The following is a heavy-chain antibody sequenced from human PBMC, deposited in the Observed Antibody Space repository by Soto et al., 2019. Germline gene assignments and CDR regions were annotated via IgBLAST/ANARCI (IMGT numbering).Heavy chain of an antibody. CDR3: AGSSIEAPSGRY. J-gene: IGHJ4*02. V-gene: IGHV4-59*01. CDR2: IYYSGNT. D-gene: IGHD6-6*01. Sequence: QVQLQESGPGLVKPSETLSLTCTVSGGSISSFYWTWIRQPPGKGLEWIRYIYYSGNTNYNPSLKSRVTISVDPSKNQFSLKLSSVTAADTAVYYCAGSSIEAPSGRYWGQGTLVTVSS. CDR1: GGSISSFY.